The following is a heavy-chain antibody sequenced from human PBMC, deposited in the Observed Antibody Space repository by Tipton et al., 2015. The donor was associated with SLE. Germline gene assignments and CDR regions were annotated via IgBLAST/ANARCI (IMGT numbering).Heavy chain of an antibody. Sequence: SLRLSCAASGFTFSNYAMTWVRQTPGKGLEWVSAISGSGGITYYADSVKGRFTISRDNSKNTLYLHMDSLRAEDTAIYYCAKDIYDSSGYYFNYWGQGTLVTVSS. CDR3: AKDIYDSSGYYFNY. V-gene: IGHV3-23*01. CDR1: GFTFSNYA. J-gene: IGHJ4*02. CDR2: ISGSGGIT. D-gene: IGHD3-22*01.